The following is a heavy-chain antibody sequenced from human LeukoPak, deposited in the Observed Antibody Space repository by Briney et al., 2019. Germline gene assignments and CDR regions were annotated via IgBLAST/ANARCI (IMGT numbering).Heavy chain of an antibody. D-gene: IGHD3-22*01. V-gene: IGHV1-2*02. CDR3: ASGTYYYHSSGSKADY. CDR2: INPNSGGT. J-gene: IGHJ4*02. CDR1: GYTFTGYY. Sequence: ASVKVSCKASGYTFTGYYMHWVRQAPGQGLEWMGWINPNSGGTNYAQKFQGRVTMTRDTSISTAYMELSRLRSDDTAVYYCASGTYYYHSSGSKADYWGQGTLVTVSS.